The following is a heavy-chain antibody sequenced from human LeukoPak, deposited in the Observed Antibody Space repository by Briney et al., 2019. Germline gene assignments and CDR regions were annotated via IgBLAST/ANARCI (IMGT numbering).Heavy chain of an antibody. CDR2: INHSGST. CDR3: ARPRIAAAGTNPTNFDY. Sequence: NPSETLSLTCAVYGGSFSGYYWSWIRQPPGKGLEWIGEINHSGSTNYNPSLKSRVTISVDTSKNQFSLKLSSVTAADTAVYYCARPRIAAAGTNPTNFDYWGQGTLVTVSS. D-gene: IGHD6-13*01. J-gene: IGHJ4*02. CDR1: GGSFSGYY. V-gene: IGHV4-34*01.